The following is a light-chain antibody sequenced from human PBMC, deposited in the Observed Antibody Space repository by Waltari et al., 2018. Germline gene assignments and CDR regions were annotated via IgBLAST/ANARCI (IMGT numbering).Light chain of an antibody. CDR3: QQSYNSRSIT. Sequence: DIQMTQSPSSLSASVGDRVTVTCRAGQSINTYLHWYQQKPGKAPKLLIYAASSLQSGVPSRFSGSGSGTDFTLTISSVQPEDFATYYCQQSYNSRSITFGQGTRLEIK. CDR2: AAS. J-gene: IGKJ5*01. V-gene: IGKV1-39*01. CDR1: QSINTY.